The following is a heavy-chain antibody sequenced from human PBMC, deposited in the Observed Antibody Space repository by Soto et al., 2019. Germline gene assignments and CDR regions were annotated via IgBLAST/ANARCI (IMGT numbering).Heavy chain of an antibody. CDR3: ARAFSQWLVRPIGY. J-gene: IGHJ4*02. CDR1: GFNFSDFH. Sequence: GGSLRLSCAASGFNFSDFHMSWMRQAPGKGPQWISYISGSGSSTNYADSVKGRFTISRDNAKNSVYLQMNSLRDEDTAVYYCARAFSQWLVRPIGYWGQGTLVTVSS. D-gene: IGHD6-19*01. CDR2: ISGSGSST. V-gene: IGHV3-11*06.